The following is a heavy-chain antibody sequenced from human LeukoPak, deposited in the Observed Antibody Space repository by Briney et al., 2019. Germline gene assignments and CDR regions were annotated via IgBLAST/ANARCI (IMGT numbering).Heavy chain of an antibody. CDR1: GCTFTSYG. V-gene: IGHV1-18*01. CDR3: ARPRRCSSTSCTDAFDI. J-gene: IGHJ3*02. D-gene: IGHD2-2*01. CDR2: ISAYNGNT. Sequence: ASVKVSCKASGCTFTSYGISWVRQAPGQGLEWMGWISAYNGNTNYAQKLQGRVTMTTDTSTSTAYMELRSLRSDDTAVYYCARPRRCSSTSCTDAFDIWGQGTMVTVSS.